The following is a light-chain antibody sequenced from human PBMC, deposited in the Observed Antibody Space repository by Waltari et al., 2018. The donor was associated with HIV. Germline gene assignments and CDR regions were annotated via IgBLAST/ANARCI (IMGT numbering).Light chain of an antibody. CDR3: QQRSSWPRT. Sequence: EIVLTQSPATLSLSPGERATLSSRASQSVSSYLAWYQQKPGQAPRLLIYDASNRATGIPARFSGSGSGTDFTLTISSLEPEDFAVYYCQQRSSWPRTFGRGTKVEIK. CDR1: QSVSSY. CDR2: DAS. V-gene: IGKV3-11*01. J-gene: IGKJ1*01.